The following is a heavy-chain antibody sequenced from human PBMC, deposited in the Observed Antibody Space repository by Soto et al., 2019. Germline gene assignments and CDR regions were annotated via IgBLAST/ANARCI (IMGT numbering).Heavy chain of an antibody. J-gene: IGHJ4*02. D-gene: IGHD3-22*01. CDR3: TRGGSRYYYDSSGYYIDY. V-gene: IGHV3-49*03. CDR2: IRSKAYGGTT. CDR1: GFTFGDYA. Sequence: GGSLRLSCTASGFTFGDYAMSWFRQAPGKGLEWVGFIRSKAYGGTTEYAASVKGRFTISRDDSKSIAYLQMNSLKTEDTAVYYCTRGGSRYYYDSSGYYIDYWGQGTLVTVSS.